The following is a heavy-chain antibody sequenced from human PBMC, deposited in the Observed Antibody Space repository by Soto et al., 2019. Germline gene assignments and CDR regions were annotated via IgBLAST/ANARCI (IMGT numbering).Heavy chain of an antibody. Sequence: QVQLQESGPGLVKPSETLSLTCTVSGGSIDSYYWSWIRQSAGKGLEWIGRIYSSGSTNYNPSLNSRVTMSVDTSKNQFSLRLSSVTAADTAVYYCARDRGDYGSADYWGQATLVTVSS. CDR1: GGSIDSYY. J-gene: IGHJ4*02. CDR3: ARDRGDYGSADY. CDR2: IYSSGST. V-gene: IGHV4-4*07. D-gene: IGHD3-10*01.